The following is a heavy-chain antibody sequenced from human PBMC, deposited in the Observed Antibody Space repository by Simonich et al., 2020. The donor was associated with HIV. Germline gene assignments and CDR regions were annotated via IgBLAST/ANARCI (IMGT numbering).Heavy chain of an antibody. CDR3: TTEVVTSSRWSPSFDP. J-gene: IGHJ5*02. Sequence: QVQLVQSGAEVKKPGSSVKVSCKASGGTFSSYAISWVRQAPGQGLEGMGGIIPNFHTANYAQKFQGRVTITADESTSTAYMELSSLRSEDTAVYYCTTEVVTSSRWSPSFDPWGQGTLVTVSS. D-gene: IGHD6-13*01. V-gene: IGHV1-69*13. CDR1: GGTFSSYA. CDR2: IIPNFHTA.